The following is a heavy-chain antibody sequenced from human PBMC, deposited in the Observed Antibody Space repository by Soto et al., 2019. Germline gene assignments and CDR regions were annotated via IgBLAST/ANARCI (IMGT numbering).Heavy chain of an antibody. J-gene: IGHJ4*02. CDR2: ISYDGSNK. CDR3: AQDGGDGYNYGGY. V-gene: IGHV3-30*18. Sequence: QVQLVESGGGVVQPGRSLRLSCAASGFTFSSYGMHWVRQAPGKGLEWVAVISYDGSNKYYADSVKGRFTISRDNSKNTLYLQMNSLRAEDTAVYYCAQDGGDGYNYGGYWGQGTLVTVSS. D-gene: IGHD5-12*01. CDR1: GFTFSSYG.